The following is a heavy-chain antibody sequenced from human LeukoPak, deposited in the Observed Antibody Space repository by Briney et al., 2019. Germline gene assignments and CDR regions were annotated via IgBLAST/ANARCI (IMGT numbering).Heavy chain of an antibody. J-gene: IGHJ4*02. CDR3: ARHSAVTTFALHY. Sequence: SETLSLTCTVSGGSISSSSYYWGWIRQPPGKGLEWIGSIYYSGSTYYNPSLESRVTISVDTSKNQFSLKLSSVTAADTAVYYCARHSAVTTFALHYWGQGTLVTVSA. CDR1: GGSISSSSYY. V-gene: IGHV4-39*01. D-gene: IGHD4-11*01. CDR2: IYYSGST.